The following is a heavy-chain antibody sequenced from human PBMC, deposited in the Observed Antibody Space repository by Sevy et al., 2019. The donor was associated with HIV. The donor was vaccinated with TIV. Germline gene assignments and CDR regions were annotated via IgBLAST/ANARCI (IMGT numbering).Heavy chain of an antibody. Sequence: GGSLRLSCAASNLTFEDYAMHWVRRAPGKGLEWVSGISWNGADIGFAASVKGRFTISRDNAKGPVYLQINSLTPEDTGVYYCAKGQQLITQSGSYFYYGMNVWGQGTTVTVSS. CDR1: NLTFEDYA. D-gene: IGHD6-13*01. V-gene: IGHV3-9*01. CDR2: ISWNGADI. J-gene: IGHJ6*02. CDR3: AKGQQLITQSGSYFYYGMNV.